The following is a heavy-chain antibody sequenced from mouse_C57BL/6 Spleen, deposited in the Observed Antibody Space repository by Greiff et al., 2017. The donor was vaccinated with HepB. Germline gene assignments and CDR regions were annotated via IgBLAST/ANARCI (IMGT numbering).Heavy chain of an antibody. V-gene: IGHV5-9-1*02. D-gene: IGHD1-1*01. J-gene: IGHJ4*01. CDR2: ISSGGDYI. CDR1: GFTFSSYA. CDR3: TREATVVAHYAMDY. Sequence: EVKLQESGEGLVKPGGSLKLSCAASGFTFSSYAMSWVRQTPEKRLEWVAYISSGGDYIYYADTVKGRFTISRDNARNTLYLQMSSLKSEDTAMYYCTREATVVAHYAMDYWGQGTSVTVSS.